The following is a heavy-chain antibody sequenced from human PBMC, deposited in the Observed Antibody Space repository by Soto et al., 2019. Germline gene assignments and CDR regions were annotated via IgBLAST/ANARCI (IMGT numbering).Heavy chain of an antibody. CDR3: ARDQGVDAILTGSSREAGMDV. D-gene: IGHD3-9*01. CDR2: INPNSGGT. V-gene: IGHV1-2*04. Sequence: ASVKVSCKASGYTFTGYYMHWVRQAPGQGLEWMGWINPNSGGTNYAQKFQGWVTMTRDTSISTAYMELSRLRSDDTAVYYCARDQGVDAILTGSSREAGMDVWGQGTTVTVSS. J-gene: IGHJ6*02. CDR1: GYTFTGYY.